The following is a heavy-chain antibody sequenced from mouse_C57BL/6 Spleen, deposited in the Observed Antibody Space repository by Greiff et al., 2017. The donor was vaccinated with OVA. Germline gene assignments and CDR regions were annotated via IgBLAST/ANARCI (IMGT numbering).Heavy chain of an antibody. V-gene: IGHV1-55*01. Sequence: QVQLQQPGAELVKPGASVKMSCKASGYTFTSYWITWVKQRPGQGLEWIGDLYPGSGSTNYNEKFKSKATLTVDTSSSTAYMQLSSLTSEDSAVYYCARYDYDGREFAYWGQGTLVTVSA. J-gene: IGHJ3*01. CDR1: GYTFTSYW. CDR3: ARYDYDGREFAY. CDR2: LYPGSGST. D-gene: IGHD2-4*01.